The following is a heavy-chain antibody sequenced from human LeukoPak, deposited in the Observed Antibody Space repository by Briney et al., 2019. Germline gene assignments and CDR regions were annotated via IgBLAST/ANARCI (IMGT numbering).Heavy chain of an antibody. CDR2: ISAYNGNT. V-gene: IGHV1-18*01. Sequence: ASVKVSCKASSYTFTSYGISWVRQAPGQGLEWMGWISAYNGNTNYAQKLQGRVTMTTDTSTSTAYMELRSLRSDDTAVYYCTRDQPPSPGTMVWGVYDYWGQGTLVTVSS. J-gene: IGHJ4*02. CDR1: SYTFTSYG. CDR3: TRDQPPSPGTMVWGVYDY. D-gene: IGHD3-10*01.